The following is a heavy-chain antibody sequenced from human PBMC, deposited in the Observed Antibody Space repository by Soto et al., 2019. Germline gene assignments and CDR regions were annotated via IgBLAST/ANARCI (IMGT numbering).Heavy chain of an antibody. CDR2: IWYDGSNK. Sequence: GGSLRLSCAASGFTFSSYGMHWVRQAPGKGLEWVAVIWYDGSNKYYADSVKGRFTISRDNSKNTLYLQMNSLRAEDTAVYYCARAPFDPQDWFEPWGQGTLVTVPS. V-gene: IGHV3-33*01. CDR3: ARAPFDPQDWFEP. D-gene: IGHD3-9*01. CDR1: GFTFSSYG. J-gene: IGHJ5*02.